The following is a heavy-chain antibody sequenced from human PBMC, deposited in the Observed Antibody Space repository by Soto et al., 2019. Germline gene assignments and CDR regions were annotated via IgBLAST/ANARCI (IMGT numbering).Heavy chain of an antibody. CDR3: ARLGAYYQSLDP. V-gene: IGHV4-59*08. Sequence: PSETLSLTCTVSGGSFSPNYWAWIRQPPGKGLEWIGYIYYAGTTSYNPSLKSQVSITLETSKSQFSLRLTSVTASDTAVYYCARLGAYYQSLDPWGQGTVVTVSS. CDR1: GGSFSPNY. CDR2: IYYAGTT. J-gene: IGHJ5*02. D-gene: IGHD2-21*01.